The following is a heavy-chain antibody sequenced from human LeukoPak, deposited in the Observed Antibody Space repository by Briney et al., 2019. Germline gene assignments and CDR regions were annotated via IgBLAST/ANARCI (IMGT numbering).Heavy chain of an antibody. CDR1: GGSISSYY. CDR2: IYTSGST. J-gene: IGHJ6*02. CDR3: ARDKLSSFGALLSYYYGMDV. Sequence: SETLSLTCTVSGGSISSYYWSWIRQPAGKGLEWIGRIYTSGSTTYNSALKNRVPMSVDTSKTQFSLKLSSVTAADTAVYSCARDKLSSFGALLSYYYGMDVWGQGTTVTVSS. D-gene: IGHD3-10*01. V-gene: IGHV4-4*07.